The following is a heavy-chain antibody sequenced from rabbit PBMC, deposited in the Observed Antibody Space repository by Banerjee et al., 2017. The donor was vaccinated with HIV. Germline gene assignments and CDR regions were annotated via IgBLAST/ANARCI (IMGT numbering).Heavy chain of an antibody. J-gene: IGHJ3*01. CDR1: GFSFSNGYV. CDR3: ASHADRSWWFTRLDL. D-gene: IGHD4-2*01. V-gene: IGHV1S45*01. CDR2: IYVGSGGST. Sequence: QEQLEESGGDLVKPEGSLTLTCTASGFSFSNGYVMCWVRQAPGKGLEWIACIYVGSGGSTYYADWAKGRFTISKTSSTMVTLQMTSLTAADTATYFCASHADRSWWFTRLDLWGQGTLVTVS.